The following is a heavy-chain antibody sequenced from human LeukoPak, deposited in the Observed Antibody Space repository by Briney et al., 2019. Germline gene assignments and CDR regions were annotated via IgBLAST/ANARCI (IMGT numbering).Heavy chain of an antibody. D-gene: IGHD6-13*01. CDR3: ATGGIATALDY. CDR1: GFTFSSYG. CDR2: ISGSGGST. Sequence: GGSLRLSCAASGFTFSSYGMSWVRQAPGKGLEWVSGISGSGGSTDYANSVRGRFTISRDNSENTLYLQMNSLRPEDTALYYCATGGIATALDYWGQGTLVTVSS. V-gene: IGHV3-23*01. J-gene: IGHJ4*02.